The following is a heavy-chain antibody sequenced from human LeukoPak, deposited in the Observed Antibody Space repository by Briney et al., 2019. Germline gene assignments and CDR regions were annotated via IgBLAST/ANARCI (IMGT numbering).Heavy chain of an antibody. V-gene: IGHV1-46*01. J-gene: IGHJ3*02. Sequence: ASVKVSCKASGYTFTIYYMHWVRQAPGQGLEWMGIINPSGGTTSYAQKFQGRVTMTRNTSISTAYMELSSLRSEDTAVYYCARGESSSWYIDAFDIWGQGTMVTVSS. CDR1: GYTFTIYY. CDR2: INPSGGTT. D-gene: IGHD6-13*01. CDR3: ARGESSSWYIDAFDI.